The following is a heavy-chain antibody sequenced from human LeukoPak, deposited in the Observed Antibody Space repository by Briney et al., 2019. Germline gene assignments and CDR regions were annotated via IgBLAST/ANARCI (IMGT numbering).Heavy chain of an antibody. CDR2: IYTSGST. CDR1: GGSISSYY. D-gene: IGHD3-9*01. CDR3: ARGSVLRYFGSKYYFDY. V-gene: IGHV4-4*07. J-gene: IGHJ4*02. Sequence: SETLSLTCTVSGGSISSYYWSWIRQPAGKGLEWIGRIYTSGSTNYNPSLKSRVTMSVDTSKNQFSLKLSSVTAADTAVYYCARGSVLRYFGSKYYFDYWGQGTLVTVSS.